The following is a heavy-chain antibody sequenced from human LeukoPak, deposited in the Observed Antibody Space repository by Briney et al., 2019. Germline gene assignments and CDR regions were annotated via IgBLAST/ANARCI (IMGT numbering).Heavy chain of an antibody. CDR2: IIPIFGTA. CDR1: GGTFSTYA. CDR3: ARDSECGGDCYSTRAGGY. V-gene: IGHV1-69*13. D-gene: IGHD2-21*01. J-gene: IGHJ4*02. Sequence: SVKVSCKASGGTFSTYAISWVRQAPGQGLEWMGGIIPIFGTANYAQKFQGRVTITADESTSTAYMELSSLRSEDTAVYYCARDSECGGDCYSTRAGGYWGQGTLVTVSS.